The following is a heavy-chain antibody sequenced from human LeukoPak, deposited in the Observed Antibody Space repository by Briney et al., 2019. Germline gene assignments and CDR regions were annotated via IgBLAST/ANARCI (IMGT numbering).Heavy chain of an antibody. J-gene: IGHJ4*02. V-gene: IGHV3-30-3*01. CDR2: ISYDGSNK. CDR1: GFTFSMYA. CDR3: ARDGPPYDSSGYYSYYFDY. D-gene: IGHD3-22*01. Sequence: GRSLRLSCAASGFTFSMYAMHWVRQAPGKGLEWVAVISYDGSNKYYADSVQGRFTISRDNSKNTLYLQMNSLRAEDTAVYYCARDGPPYDSSGYYSYYFDYWGQGTLVTVSS.